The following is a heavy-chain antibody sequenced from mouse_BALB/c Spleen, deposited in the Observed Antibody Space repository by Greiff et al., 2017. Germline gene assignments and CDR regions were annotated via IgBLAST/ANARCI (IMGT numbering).Heavy chain of an antibody. CDR1: GYAFSSYW. CDR3: AREYYGSLDD. J-gene: IGHJ4*01. CDR2: IYPGDGDT. V-gene: IGHV1-80*01. D-gene: IGHD1-1*01. Sequence: VHLVESGAELVRPGSSVKISCKASGYAFSSYWMNWVKQRPGQGLEWIGQIYPGDGDTNYNGKFKGKATLTADKSSSTAYMQLSSLTSEDSAVYFCAREYYGSLDDWGQGTSVTVSS.